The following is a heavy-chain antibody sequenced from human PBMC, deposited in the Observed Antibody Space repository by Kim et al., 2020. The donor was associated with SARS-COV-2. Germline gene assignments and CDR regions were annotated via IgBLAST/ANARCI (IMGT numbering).Heavy chain of an antibody. J-gene: IGHJ4*02. Sequence: GGSLRLSCAASGFTFSTYVMSWVRQAPGKGLEWVSTICGSGSATYSADSVNGRFTISRDNSKNTLYLQMNSLRAEDTAVYYCASPTVRFCGGDSCLNSWGPGTLVTVSS. D-gene: IGHD2-15*01. CDR3: ASPTVRFCGGDSCLNS. CDR2: ICGSGSAT. V-gene: IGHV3-23*01. CDR1: GFTFSTYV.